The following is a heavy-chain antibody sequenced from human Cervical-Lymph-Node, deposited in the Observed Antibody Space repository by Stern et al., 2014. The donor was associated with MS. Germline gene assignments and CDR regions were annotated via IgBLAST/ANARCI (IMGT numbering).Heavy chain of an antibody. CDR1: GFTFSMYA. J-gene: IGHJ6*02. CDR2: ISSDGSNR. V-gene: IGHV3-30*04. D-gene: IGHD6-6*01. Sequence: VQLVESGGGVVQPGRSPRLSCTGSGFTFSMYAIHWVRQAPGKGLEWVAVISSDGSNRYYADSVQGRFTISRDNSKNTVFLQMNSLRADDTAMFYCAREQLGLFAYYGLDIWGQGTTVTVSS. CDR3: AREQLGLFAYYGLDI.